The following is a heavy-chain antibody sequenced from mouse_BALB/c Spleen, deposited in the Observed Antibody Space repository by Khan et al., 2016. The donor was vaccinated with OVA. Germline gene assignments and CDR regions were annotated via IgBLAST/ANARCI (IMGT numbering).Heavy chain of an antibody. CDR3: ASKRIYDGYYGGAMDD. Sequence: EVELVESGGGLVQPGGSRKLSCAAAGFTFSGFGMHWVRQAPEKGLEWDAYISSGSSTIYYADTVKGRFTISRDNPKNTLCLQITSLRSEGTAMYYCASKRIYDGYYGGAMDDWGQGTSVT. D-gene: IGHD2-3*01. J-gene: IGHJ4*01. V-gene: IGHV5-17*02. CDR1: GFTFSGFG. CDR2: ISSGSSTI.